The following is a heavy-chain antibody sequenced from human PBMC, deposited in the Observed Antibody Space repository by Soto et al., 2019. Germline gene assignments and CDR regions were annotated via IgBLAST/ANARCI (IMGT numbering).Heavy chain of an antibody. D-gene: IGHD3-10*01. J-gene: IGHJ5*01. CDR3: AKAVTLDRGVTSPYNS. CDR2: ISGGGGST. Sequence: GGSLRLSCATSGFTFGTYAMHWVRQAPGKGLEWVSSISGGGGSTYYADSVKGRFTLSRDNSNNTVFLQMNSLTADDTAVYYCAKAVTLDRGVTSPYNSWGQGTLVTVSS. V-gene: IGHV3-23*01. CDR1: GFTFGTYA.